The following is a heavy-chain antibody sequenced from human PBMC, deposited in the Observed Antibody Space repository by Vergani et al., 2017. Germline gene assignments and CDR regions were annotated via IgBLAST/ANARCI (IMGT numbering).Heavy chain of an antibody. CDR3: AKDPSSTMVRGDY. Sequence: EVQLLESGGGLVQPGGSLRLSCAASGFTFSSYAMSWVRQAPGKGLEWVSAISGSGGSTYYADSVKGRFTISRDNSKNTLYLQMNSLRAEDTVVYYCAKDPSSTMVRGDYWGQGTLVTVSS. J-gene: IGHJ4*02. CDR2: ISGSGGST. V-gene: IGHV3-23*01. D-gene: IGHD3-10*01. CDR1: GFTFSSYA.